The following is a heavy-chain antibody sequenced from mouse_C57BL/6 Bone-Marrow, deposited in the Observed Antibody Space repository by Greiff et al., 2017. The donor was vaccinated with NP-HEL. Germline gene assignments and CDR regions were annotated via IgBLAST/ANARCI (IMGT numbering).Heavy chain of an antibody. V-gene: IGHV1-61*01. CDR2: IYPSDSET. CDR1: GYTFTSYW. D-gene: IGHD2-5*01. J-gene: IGHJ2*01. Sequence: QVQLQQPGAELVRPGSSVKLSCKASGYTFTSYWMDWVKQRPGQGLEWIGNIYPSDSETHYNQKFKDKATLTVDKSSSTAYMQLSSLTSEDSAVYYCARGQSNSYPYYFDYWGQGTTLTVSS. CDR3: ARGQSNSYPYYFDY.